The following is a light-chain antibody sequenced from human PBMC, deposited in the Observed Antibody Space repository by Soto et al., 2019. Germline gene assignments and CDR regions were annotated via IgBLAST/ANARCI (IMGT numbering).Light chain of an antibody. J-gene: IGLJ1*01. V-gene: IGLV2-14*01. CDR1: SSDVGGYNY. CDR3: ISYTSSSNLYV. Sequence: QSALTQPASVSGSPGQSITISCTGTSSDVGGYNYVSWYQQHPGKAPKLMIYDVSNRPSGVSNRFSGSKSGNTASLTISGLQAEDEADYYCISYTSSSNLYVFGTGTKLTVL. CDR2: DVS.